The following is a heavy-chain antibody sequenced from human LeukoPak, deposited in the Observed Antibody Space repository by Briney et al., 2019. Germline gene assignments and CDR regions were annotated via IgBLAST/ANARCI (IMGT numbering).Heavy chain of an antibody. CDR3: GTLLSNGPFDY. Sequence: GASVKVSCKASGYTFTGYYMHWVRQAPGQGLEWMGYIYPNSGATKYAQKSQGRVTMTRDTFISTAYMELSGLGSDDTAVYYCGTLLSNGPFDYWGQGGLVTVSS. CDR1: GYTFTGYY. CDR2: IYPNSGAT. V-gene: IGHV1-2*02. J-gene: IGHJ4*02.